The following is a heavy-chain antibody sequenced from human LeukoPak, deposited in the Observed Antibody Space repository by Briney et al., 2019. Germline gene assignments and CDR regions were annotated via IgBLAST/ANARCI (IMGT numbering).Heavy chain of an antibody. Sequence: SETLSLTCTVSGYAIMSGGFSWNWIRQPPGKGLEWIGCIYDRGPAHYNPSLKSRFTISVDRPKNQFFLNVTSLTAADTAVYYCARSRQASGLFSSWGQGTLVVVSS. D-gene: IGHD3-10*01. V-gene: IGHV4-30-2*01. J-gene: IGHJ5*02. CDR2: IYDRGPA. CDR3: ARSRQASGLFSS. CDR1: GYAIMSGGFS.